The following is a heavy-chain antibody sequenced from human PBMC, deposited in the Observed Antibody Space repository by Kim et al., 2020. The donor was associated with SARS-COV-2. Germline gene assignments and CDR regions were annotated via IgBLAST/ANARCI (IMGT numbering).Heavy chain of an antibody. CDR3: ARVAQWLPSYYYYYVMDV. V-gene: IGHV3-74*01. D-gene: IGHD6-19*01. CDR2: INSDGSST. J-gene: IGHJ6*02. CDR1: GFTFSSYW. Sequence: GGSLRLSCAASGFTFSSYWMHWVRQAPGKGLVWVSRINSDGSSTSYADSVKGRFTISRDNAKNTLYLQMNSLRAEDTAVYYCARVAQWLPSYYYYYVMDVWGQGTTVTVSS.